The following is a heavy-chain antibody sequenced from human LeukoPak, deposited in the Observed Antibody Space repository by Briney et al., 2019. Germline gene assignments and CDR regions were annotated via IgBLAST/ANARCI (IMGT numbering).Heavy chain of an antibody. D-gene: IGHD1-7*01. V-gene: IGHV1-3*01. CDR3: ARVDWNYYVQDY. J-gene: IGHJ4*02. CDR1: GYTFTSYA. Sequence: ASVKVSCKASGYTFTSYAMHWVRQAPGQRLEWMGWINAGNGNTEYSQKFQGRVTITRDTSASTAYMELSSLRSEDTAVYYCARVDWNYYVQDYWGQGTLVTVSS. CDR2: INAGNGNT.